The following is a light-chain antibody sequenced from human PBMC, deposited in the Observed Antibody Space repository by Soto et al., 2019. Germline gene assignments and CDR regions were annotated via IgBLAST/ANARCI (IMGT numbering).Light chain of an antibody. CDR2: KAS. Sequence: DIQMTQSPSTLSASVGDTVTITCRASQSFSNWLAWYQQKPGKATKFLIYKASTLESEVPSRFSGSGSGTEFTLTISSLQPDDFATYYCQQYNSYSWTFGQGTKVEIK. CDR1: QSFSNW. CDR3: QQYNSYSWT. J-gene: IGKJ1*01. V-gene: IGKV1-5*03.